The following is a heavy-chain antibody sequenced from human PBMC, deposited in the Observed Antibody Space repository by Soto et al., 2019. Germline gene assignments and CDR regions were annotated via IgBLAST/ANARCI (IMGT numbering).Heavy chain of an antibody. V-gene: IGHV3-74*01. J-gene: IGHJ4*02. CDR2: INSDGSTT. Sequence: EVQLVEAGGGLVQPGWSLRLSCAASGFTFSSIWMHWVRQAPGKGLVWVSCINSDGSTTSYADSVKGRFTISRDNAKNTLYLQMNSLTAEDTAVYYCVRDIRWGQGTLVTVSS. CDR3: VRDIR. CDR1: GFTFSSIW.